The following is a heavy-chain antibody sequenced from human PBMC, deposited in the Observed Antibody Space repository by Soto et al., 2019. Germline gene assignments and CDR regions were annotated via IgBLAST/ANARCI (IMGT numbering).Heavy chain of an antibody. CDR2: ISSSSSYI. J-gene: IGHJ6*02. CDR3: AREYSSSWYVYNYYGMDV. CDR1: GFTFSSYS. Sequence: GGSLRLSCAASGFTFSSYSMNWVRQAPGKGLEWVSSISSSSSYIYYADSVKGRFTISRDNAENSLYLQMNSLRAEDTAVYYCAREYSSSWYVYNYYGMDVWGQGTTVTVSS. D-gene: IGHD6-13*01. V-gene: IGHV3-21*01.